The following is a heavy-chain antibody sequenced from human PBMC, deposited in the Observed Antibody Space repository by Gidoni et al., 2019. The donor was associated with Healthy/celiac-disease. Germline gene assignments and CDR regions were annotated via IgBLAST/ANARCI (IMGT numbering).Heavy chain of an antibody. V-gene: IGHV4-31*03. Sequence: QVQLQESGPGLVKPSPTLSLPCTVSGGSIRSGGYYWSWIRQHPGKGLEWIGYIYYSGSTYYNPSLKSRVTISVDTSKNQFSLKLSSVTAADTAVYYCARDDIVVRPGGYFDLWGRGTLVTVSS. CDR3: ARDDIVVRPGGYFDL. D-gene: IGHD2-2*01. J-gene: IGHJ2*01. CDR2: IYYSGST. CDR1: GGSIRSGGYY.